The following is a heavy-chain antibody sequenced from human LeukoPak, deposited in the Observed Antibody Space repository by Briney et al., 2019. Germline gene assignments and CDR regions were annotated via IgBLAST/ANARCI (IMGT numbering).Heavy chain of an antibody. Sequence: EGSLRLSCAASGFTFSSYWMSWVRQAPGKGLEWVANIKQDGSEKYYVDSVKGRFTISRDNAKNSLYLQMNSLRAEDTAVYYCARDDSYILTGYDYWGQGTLVTVSS. CDR1: GFTFSSYW. D-gene: IGHD3-9*01. V-gene: IGHV3-7*03. CDR2: IKQDGSEK. CDR3: ARDDSYILTGYDY. J-gene: IGHJ4*02.